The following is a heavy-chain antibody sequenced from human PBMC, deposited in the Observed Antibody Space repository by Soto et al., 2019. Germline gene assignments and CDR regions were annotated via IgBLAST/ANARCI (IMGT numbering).Heavy chain of an antibody. D-gene: IGHD3-3*01. Sequence: PSETLSLTCAVYCGSFSGYYWSWIRQPPGKGLEWIGEINHSGSTNYNPSLKSRVTISVDTSKNQFSLKLSSVTAADTAVYYCARLTYYDFWSGYPGPSLGMDVWGQGTTVTVSS. CDR3: ARLTYYDFWSGYPGPSLGMDV. CDR2: INHSGST. J-gene: IGHJ6*02. V-gene: IGHV4-34*01. CDR1: CGSFSGYY.